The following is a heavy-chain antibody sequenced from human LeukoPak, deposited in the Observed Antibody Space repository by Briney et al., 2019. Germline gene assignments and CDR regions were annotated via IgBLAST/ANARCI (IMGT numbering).Heavy chain of an antibody. Sequence: GGSLRLSCAASGFTFSSYSMNWVGQAPGKGLEWVSSISSISSYIYYADSVKGRFTISRDNAKNSLYLQMNSLRAEDTAVYYCARVVGATKLDYWGQGTLVTVSS. CDR1: GFTFSSYS. V-gene: IGHV3-21*01. CDR3: ARVVGATKLDY. J-gene: IGHJ4*02. CDR2: ISSISSYI. D-gene: IGHD1-26*01.